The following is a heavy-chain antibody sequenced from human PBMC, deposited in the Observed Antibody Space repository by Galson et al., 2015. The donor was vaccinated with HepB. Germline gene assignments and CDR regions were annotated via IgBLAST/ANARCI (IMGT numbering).Heavy chain of an antibody. CDR1: GGSISSGGYY. CDR2: IYYSGST. CDR3: ARESGGGNKNFDY. J-gene: IGHJ4*02. Sequence: TLSLTCTVSGGSISSGGYYWNWIRQHPGKGLEWIGYIYYSGSTYYNPSLKSRVTISVDTSKNQFSLKLSSVTAADTAVYYCARESGGGNKNFDYWGQGTLVTVSS. V-gene: IGHV4-31*03. D-gene: IGHD4-23*01.